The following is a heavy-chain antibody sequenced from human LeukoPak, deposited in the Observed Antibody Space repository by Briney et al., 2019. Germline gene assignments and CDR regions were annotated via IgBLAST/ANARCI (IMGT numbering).Heavy chain of an antibody. J-gene: IGHJ4*02. CDR3: ASWRIAVAGYFDY. Sequence: PSETLSLTCAVYGGSFSGYYWSWIRQPPGKGLEWIGSIYYSGSTYYNPSLKSRVTISVDTSKNQFSLKLSSVTAADTAVYYCASWRIAVAGYFDYWGQGTLVTVSS. CDR1: GGSFSGYY. CDR2: IYYSGST. V-gene: IGHV4-34*01. D-gene: IGHD6-19*01.